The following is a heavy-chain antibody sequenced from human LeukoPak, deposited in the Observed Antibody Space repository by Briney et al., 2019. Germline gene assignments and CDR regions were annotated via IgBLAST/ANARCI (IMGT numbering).Heavy chain of an antibody. CDR1: GFTFSDFF. Sequence: GGSLRLSCTASGFTFSDFFMHWVRQAPGKGLEWVALISYDGDNRYYADSVRGRFTISRDNSRNMLYLQVDSLEPEDTALYYCARGGMKPSSRCRLAAALDYWGQGSLVTVSS. D-gene: IGHD6-13*01. V-gene: IGHV3-30-3*01. J-gene: IGHJ4*02. CDR2: ISYDGDNR. CDR3: ARGGMKPSSRCRLAAALDY.